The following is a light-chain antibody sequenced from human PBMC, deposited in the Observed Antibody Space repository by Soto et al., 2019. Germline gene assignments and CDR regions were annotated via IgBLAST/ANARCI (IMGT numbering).Light chain of an antibody. J-gene: IGKJ1*01. Sequence: EIVMTQSPATLSVSPGERATLSCRASQSVSSNLAWYQQKPGQAPRLLIYGASTRATGIPARFSGSGSGTEFTLTISXLQSEDFAVYYCQQYNNWRTFGQGTKVEIK. V-gene: IGKV3-15*01. CDR1: QSVSSN. CDR3: QQYNNWRT. CDR2: GAS.